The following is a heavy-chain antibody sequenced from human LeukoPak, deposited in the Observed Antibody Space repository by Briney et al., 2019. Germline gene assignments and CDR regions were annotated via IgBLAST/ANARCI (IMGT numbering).Heavy chain of an antibody. CDR1: GYTFTSYG. D-gene: IGHD3-22*01. V-gene: IGHV1-18*01. CDR3: ARLGPYDSSGYYGY. J-gene: IGHJ4*02. CDR2: ISAYNGNT. Sequence: ASVKVSCKASGYTFTSYGISWVRQAPGQGLEWMGWISAYNGNTNYAQKLQGRVTMTTDTSTSTAYMELRSLRSDDTAVYYCARLGPYDSSGYYGYWGQGTLVTVSS.